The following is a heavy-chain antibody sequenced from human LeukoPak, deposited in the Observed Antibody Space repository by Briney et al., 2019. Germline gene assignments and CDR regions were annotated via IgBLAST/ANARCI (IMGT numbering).Heavy chain of an antibody. CDR1: GGSISSYY. CDR3: ARARQQLSYWFDP. J-gene: IGHJ5*02. CDR2: IYYSGST. V-gene: IGHV4-59*01. Sequence: SETLSLTCTVSGGSISSYYWSWIRQPPGEGLEWIGYIYYSGSTNYNPSLKSRVTISVDTSKNQFSPRLSSVTAADTAVYYCARARQQLSYWFDPWGQGTLVTVSS. D-gene: IGHD6-13*01.